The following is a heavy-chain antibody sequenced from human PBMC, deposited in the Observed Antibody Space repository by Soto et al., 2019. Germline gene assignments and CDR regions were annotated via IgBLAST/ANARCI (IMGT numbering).Heavy chain of an antibody. CDR1: GYTFTSYG. CDR2: ISAYNGNT. J-gene: IGHJ6*02. CDR3: ARDLMTTVTTNYYHGMDV. D-gene: IGHD4-4*01. Sequence: ASVKVSCKASGYTFTSYGISWVRQAPGQGLEWMGWISAYNGNTNSAKKLQGRVTMTTETPTSTAYMELRSLRSDDTAVYYCARDLMTTVTTNYYHGMDVWRQGTTVTVSS. V-gene: IGHV1-18*04.